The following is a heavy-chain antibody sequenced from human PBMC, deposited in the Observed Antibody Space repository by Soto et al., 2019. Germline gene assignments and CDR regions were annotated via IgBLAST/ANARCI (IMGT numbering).Heavy chain of an antibody. D-gene: IGHD3-10*01. CDR2: INTGNGNT. CDR1: GYTFISYA. V-gene: IGHV1-3*04. J-gene: IGHJ5*01. Sequence: QAQLVQSGADLKKPGASVNVSCKAFGYTFISYALHWVRQAPGQRPEWRGWINTGNGNTKYSQKFKGSLAFTRDTSANTSYMELSSLTSEDTAVYYCARGSSMVRGVISWFDSWGQGILVAVST. CDR3: ARGSSMVRGVISWFDS.